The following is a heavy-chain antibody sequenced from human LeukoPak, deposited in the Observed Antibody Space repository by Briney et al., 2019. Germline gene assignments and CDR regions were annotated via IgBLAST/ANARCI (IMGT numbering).Heavy chain of an antibody. D-gene: IGHD3-22*01. V-gene: IGHV3-74*01. CDR2: INSDGSST. J-gene: IGHJ3*02. CDR3: ARGQPPREYYYDSSGYSDI. Sequence: GGSLRLSCAASGFTFSSYWMHWVRQAPGKGLVWVSRINSDGSSTSYADSVKGRFTISRDNAKNTLYLQMNSLRAEDTAVYYCARGQPPREYYYDSSGYSDIWGQGTMVTVSS. CDR1: GFTFSSYW.